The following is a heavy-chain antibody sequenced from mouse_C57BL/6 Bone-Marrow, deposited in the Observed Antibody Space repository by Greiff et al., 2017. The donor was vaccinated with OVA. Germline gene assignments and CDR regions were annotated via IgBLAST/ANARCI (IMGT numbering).Heavy chain of an antibody. CDR1: GFTFSSYA. CDR2: ISDGGSYT. CDR3: ARDLGDGYPAWFAY. J-gene: IGHJ3*01. V-gene: IGHV5-4*01. D-gene: IGHD2-3*01. Sequence: EVKLVESGGGLVKPGGSLKLSCAASGFTFSSYAMSWVRQTPEKRLEWVATISDGGSYTYYPDNVKGRFTISRDNAKNNLYLQMSHLKSEDTAMYYCARDLGDGYPAWFAYWGQGTLVTVSA.